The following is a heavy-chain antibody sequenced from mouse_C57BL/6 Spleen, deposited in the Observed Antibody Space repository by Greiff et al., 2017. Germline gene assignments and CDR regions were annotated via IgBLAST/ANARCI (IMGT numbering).Heavy chain of an antibody. CDR1: GYTFTSYW. V-gene: IGHV1-74*01. CDR3: AIKAANWDLYWYFDV. Sequence: QVQLKQPGAELVKPGASVKVSCKASGYTFTSYWMHWVKQRPGQGLEWIGRIHPSDSDTNYNQKFKGKATLTVDKSSSTAYMQLSSLTSEDSAVYYCAIKAANWDLYWYFDVWGTGTTVTVSS. CDR2: IHPSDSDT. D-gene: IGHD4-1*01. J-gene: IGHJ1*03.